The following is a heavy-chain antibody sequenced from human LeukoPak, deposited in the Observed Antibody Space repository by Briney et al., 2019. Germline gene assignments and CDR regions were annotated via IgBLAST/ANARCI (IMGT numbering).Heavy chain of an antibody. CDR1: GYTLTELS. V-gene: IGHV1-24*01. Sequence: ASVKVSCKVSGYTLTELSMHWVRQAPGKGLEWMGGFDPEDGETIYAQKFQGRVTMTEDTSTDTAYMELSSLGSEDTAVYYCATPLYYYDSSAGPPGWGQGTLVTVSS. CDR3: ATPLYYYDSSAGPPG. CDR2: FDPEDGET. J-gene: IGHJ4*02. D-gene: IGHD3-22*01.